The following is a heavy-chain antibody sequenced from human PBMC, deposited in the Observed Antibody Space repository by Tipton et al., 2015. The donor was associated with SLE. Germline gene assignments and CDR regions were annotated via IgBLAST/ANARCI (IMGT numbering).Heavy chain of an antibody. CDR1: GFTFSDSA. J-gene: IGHJ4*02. V-gene: IGHV3-73*01. CDR3: ASGYPDFDY. Sequence: SLRLSCAASGFTFSDSAIHWVRQASGKGLEWVGRIRSKVNYYATAYGASVKGRFTISRDNSKNTLYLQMNSLRAEDTAVYYCASGYPDFDYWGQGTLVTVSS. D-gene: IGHD3-22*01. CDR2: IRSKVNYYAT.